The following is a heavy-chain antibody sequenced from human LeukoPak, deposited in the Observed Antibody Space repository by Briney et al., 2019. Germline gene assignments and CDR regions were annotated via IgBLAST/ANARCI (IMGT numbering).Heavy chain of an antibody. J-gene: IGHJ4*02. Sequence: GGSLRLSCAAYGFTFSSYAMSWVRQAPGKGREWVSAISGSGGSTYYADSVKGRFTISRDNSKNTLYLQMNSLRAEDTAVYYCAKDQGRYYYGSGSSAGYWGQGTLVTVSS. D-gene: IGHD3-10*01. V-gene: IGHV3-23*01. CDR3: AKDQGRYYYGSGSSAGY. CDR1: GFTFSSYA. CDR2: ISGSGGST.